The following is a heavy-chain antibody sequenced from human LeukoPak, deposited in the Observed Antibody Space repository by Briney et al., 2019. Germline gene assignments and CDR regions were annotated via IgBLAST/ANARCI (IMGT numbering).Heavy chain of an antibody. Sequence: SETLSLTCAVYGGSFSGYYWSWIRQPAGKGLEWIGRIYTSGNTNYNPSLKSRVTISVDTSKNQFSLKLSSVTAADTAVYYCARELVDIVVVVGAMTQPYYFDYWGQGTLVTVSS. CDR2: IYTSGNT. D-gene: IGHD2-15*01. J-gene: IGHJ4*02. V-gene: IGHV4-59*10. CDR3: ARELVDIVVVVGAMTQPYYFDY. CDR1: GGSFSGYY.